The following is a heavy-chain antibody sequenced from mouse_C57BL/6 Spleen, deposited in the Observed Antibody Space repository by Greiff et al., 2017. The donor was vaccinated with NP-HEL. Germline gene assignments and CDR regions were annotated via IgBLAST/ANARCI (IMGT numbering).Heavy chain of an antibody. Sequence: VQLQQSGAELMKPGASVKLSCKATGYTFTGYWIEWVKQRPGHGLEWIGEILPGSGSTNYNEKFKGKATFTADTSSNTAYMQLSSLTTEDSAIYYCARQALYYGSSYLYFDVWGTGTTVTVSS. J-gene: IGHJ1*03. CDR2: ILPGSGST. CDR1: GYTFTGYW. CDR3: ARQALYYGSSYLYFDV. V-gene: IGHV1-9*01. D-gene: IGHD1-1*01.